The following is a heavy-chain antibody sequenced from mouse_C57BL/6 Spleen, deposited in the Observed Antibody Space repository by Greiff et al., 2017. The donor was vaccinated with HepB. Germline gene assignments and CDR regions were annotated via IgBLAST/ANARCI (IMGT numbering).Heavy chain of an antibody. D-gene: IGHD2-1*01. Sequence: VQLQQPGAELVRPGSSVKLSCKASGYTFTSYWMDWVKQRPGQGLEWIGNIYPSDSETHYNQKFKDKATLTVDKSSSTAYMQLSSLTSEDSAVYYCARRDNYGNSDYWGQGTTLTVSS. CDR1: GYTFTSYW. V-gene: IGHV1-61*01. CDR3: ARRDNYGNSDY. J-gene: IGHJ2*01. CDR2: IYPSDSET.